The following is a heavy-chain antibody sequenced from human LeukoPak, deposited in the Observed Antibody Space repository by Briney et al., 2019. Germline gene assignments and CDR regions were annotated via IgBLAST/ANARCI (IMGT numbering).Heavy chain of an antibody. V-gene: IGHV1-2*02. Sequence: ASVKVSCKASGYTFTGYYMHWVRQAPGQGLEWMGWINPNSGGTNYAQKFQGRVTMTRDTSISTAYTELSRLRSDDTAVYYCARDVGIAAAGEFDPWGQGTLVTVSS. CDR1: GYTFTGYY. CDR2: INPNSGGT. J-gene: IGHJ5*02. D-gene: IGHD6-13*01. CDR3: ARDVGIAAAGEFDP.